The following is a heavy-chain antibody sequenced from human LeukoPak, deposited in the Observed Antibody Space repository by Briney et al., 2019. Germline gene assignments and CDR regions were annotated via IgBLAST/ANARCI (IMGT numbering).Heavy chain of an antibody. CDR3: VRASHPGGWFDP. Sequence: PGGSLRLSCAASGFTFSSYAMSWVRQAPGKGLEWVSAISGSGGSTYYADSVKGRFTISRDNSKNSLYLQMNSLTAEDTAMYYCVRASHPGGWFDPWGQGTLVTVSS. J-gene: IGHJ5*02. CDR2: ISGSGGST. D-gene: IGHD3-10*01. V-gene: IGHV3-23*01. CDR1: GFTFSSYA.